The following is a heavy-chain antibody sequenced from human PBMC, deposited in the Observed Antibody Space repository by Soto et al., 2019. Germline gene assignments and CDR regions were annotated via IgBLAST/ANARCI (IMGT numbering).Heavy chain of an antibody. CDR2: MNPNSGNT. CDR1: GYTFTSYD. CDR3: ARERSSGWYVDY. D-gene: IGHD6-19*01. V-gene: IGHV1-8*01. J-gene: IGHJ4*02. Sequence: QVQLVQSGAEVKKPGASVKVSCKASGYTFTSYDINWVRQATGQGLEWMGWMNPNSGNTGYAQKFQGRVTMTRNTSITTAYMERSSLRSEDTAVYYCARERSSGWYVDYWGQGTLVTVAS.